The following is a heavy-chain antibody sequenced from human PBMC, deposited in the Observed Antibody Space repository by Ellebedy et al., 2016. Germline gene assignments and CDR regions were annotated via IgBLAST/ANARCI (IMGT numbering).Heavy chain of an antibody. CDR2: ISGSGGST. D-gene: IGHD3-3*01. Sequence: GGSLRLXCAASGFTFSSYAMSWVRQAPGKGLEWVSAISGSGGSTYYADSVKGRFTISRDNSKNTLYLQMNSLRAEDTAVYYCAKGFGVVITHFDYWGQGTLVTVSS. CDR3: AKGFGVVITHFDY. J-gene: IGHJ4*02. V-gene: IGHV3-23*01. CDR1: GFTFSSYA.